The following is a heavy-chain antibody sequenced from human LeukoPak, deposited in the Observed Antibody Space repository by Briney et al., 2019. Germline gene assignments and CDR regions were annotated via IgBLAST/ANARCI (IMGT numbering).Heavy chain of an antibody. Sequence: MPSETLSLTCTVSGGSISSYYWSWIRQPAGRGLEWIGRIYTSGSTNYNPSLKSRVTMTVDTSKNQFSLKLRSVTAADTAGDYWATSHIAAAGFDYWGQGTLVTVSS. V-gene: IGHV4-4*07. CDR3: ATSHIAAAGFDY. CDR1: GGSISSYY. D-gene: IGHD6-13*01. CDR2: IYTSGST. J-gene: IGHJ4*02.